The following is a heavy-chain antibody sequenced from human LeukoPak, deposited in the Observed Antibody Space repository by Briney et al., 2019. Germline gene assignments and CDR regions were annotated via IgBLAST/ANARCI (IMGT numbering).Heavy chain of an antibody. J-gene: IGHJ4*02. CDR2: IKNDGSEI. D-gene: IGHD3-3*01. V-gene: IGHV3-7*01. CDR1: GFVFRNYY. Sequence: GGSLRLSCAASGFVFRNYYMSWVRQAPGKGLEWVASIKNDGSEIYYVDSVRGRYTISRDNTKNSLYLQMSSLRAEDTAVYYCATDRGWRTSGYYLYYFEYWGQGTLVTFSS. CDR3: ATDRGWRTSGYYLYYFEY.